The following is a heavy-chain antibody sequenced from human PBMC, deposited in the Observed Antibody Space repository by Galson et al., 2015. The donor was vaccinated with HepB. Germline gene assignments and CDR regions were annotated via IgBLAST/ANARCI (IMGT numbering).Heavy chain of an antibody. CDR1: GFSLSTSGVR. CDR2: IDWDDDK. J-gene: IGHJ4*02. Sequence: PALVKPTQTLTLTCTFSGFSLSTSGVRVSWIRQPPGKALEWLARIDWDDDKFYSKSLKTRLTISKDTSKNQVVLTMTNMDPVDTAVYYCTTTLPYSSSTRFDYWGQGTLVTVSS. D-gene: IGHD6-6*01. CDR3: TTTLPYSSSTRFDY. V-gene: IGHV2-70*03.